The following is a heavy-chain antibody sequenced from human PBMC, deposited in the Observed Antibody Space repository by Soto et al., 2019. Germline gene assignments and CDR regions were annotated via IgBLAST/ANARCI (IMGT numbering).Heavy chain of an antibody. CDR2: IYYTGNT. J-gene: IGHJ4*02. V-gene: IGHV4-30-4*01. Sequence: QVPLHESGPELVKPSQTLSLTCTVSGASISGGDYYWTWIRHPPRKRLEWIGSIYYTGNTYSNPCLESLLSISVDPSNNQFALRLTSVTAPDTAIYYCARATYDSSTYYLDYWGQGTLVTVSS. CDR1: GASISGGDYY. D-gene: IGHD3-22*01. CDR3: ARATYDSSTYYLDY.